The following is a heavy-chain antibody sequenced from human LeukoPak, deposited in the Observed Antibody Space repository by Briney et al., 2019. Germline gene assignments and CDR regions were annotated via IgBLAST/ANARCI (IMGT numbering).Heavy chain of an antibody. CDR2: INPSGGST. V-gene: IGHV1-46*01. CDR3: ASSPNQQLVLDY. J-gene: IGHJ4*02. CDR1: GYTFSTYY. Sequence: GASVKVSCKASGYTFSTYYIHWVRQAPGQGLEWMGIINPSGGSTTYAQKFQDRVTMTRDTSTSTVYMELSSLRSEDTAVYYCASSPNQQLVLDYWGQGTLVTVSS. D-gene: IGHD6-13*01.